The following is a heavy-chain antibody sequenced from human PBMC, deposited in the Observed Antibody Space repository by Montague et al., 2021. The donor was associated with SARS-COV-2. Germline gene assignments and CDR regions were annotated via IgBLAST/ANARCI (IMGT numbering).Heavy chain of an antibody. J-gene: IGHJ4*02. V-gene: IGHV3-30-3*01. CDR1: GLTFTSYA. CDR2: ISFDGTNK. D-gene: IGHD5-18*01. Sequence: SLRLSCAASGLTFTSYAMHWVRQAPGKGLEWVAVISFDGTNKYYTDSVKGRFTISRDNSKNTLYLQMHSVRPEGTAVYYCARDQGGYSYNDYWGQGTLVTVSS. CDR3: ARDQGGYSYNDY.